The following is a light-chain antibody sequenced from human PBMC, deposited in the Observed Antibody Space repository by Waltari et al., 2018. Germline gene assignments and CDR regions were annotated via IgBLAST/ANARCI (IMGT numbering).Light chain of an antibody. Sequence: QSALTQPPSASGSPGQSVTISCTGTSSDVGGYNSASWYQQHPGKAPKPMIYEVTKRPSGVPDRFSGSKSGNTASLTVSALLPEDEADYYCSSYAGSNAYVFGTGTKVTVL. CDR3: SSYAGSNAYV. CDR2: EVT. J-gene: IGLJ1*01. V-gene: IGLV2-8*01. CDR1: SSDVGGYNS.